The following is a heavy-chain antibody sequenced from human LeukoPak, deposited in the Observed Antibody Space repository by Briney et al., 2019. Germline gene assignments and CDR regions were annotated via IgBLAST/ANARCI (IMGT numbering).Heavy chain of an antibody. CDR2: ISGSDDNT. Sequence: AGGSLRLSCAASGFTFSSYAMSWVRQAPGKWLEWVSAISGSDDNTYYADSVKGRFTISRDNSKNTLYLQMNSLRAEDTAVYYCAKDSTTSTVTNFDYWGQGTLVTVSS. D-gene: IGHD4-17*01. CDR3: AKDSTTSTVTNFDY. J-gene: IGHJ4*02. V-gene: IGHV3-23*01. CDR1: GFTFSSYA.